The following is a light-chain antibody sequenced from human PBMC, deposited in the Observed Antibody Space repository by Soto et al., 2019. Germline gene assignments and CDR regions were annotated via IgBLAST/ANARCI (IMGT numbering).Light chain of an antibody. CDR2: DVN. J-gene: IGLJ2*01. CDR3: ASYTLDSPKWA. CDR1: ISDIGGYNF. V-gene: IGLV2-14*01. Sequence: QSALTQPASVSGSPGQSITISCTGTISDIGGYNFISWYQHHPGKAPKLVIYDVNNRPSGISYRFSGSKSGNTASLTISGLQAEDEADYYCASYTLDSPKWAFGGGTKVTVL.